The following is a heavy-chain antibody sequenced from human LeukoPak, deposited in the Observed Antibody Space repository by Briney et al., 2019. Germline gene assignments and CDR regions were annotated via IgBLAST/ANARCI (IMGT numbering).Heavy chain of an antibody. V-gene: IGHV3-30*18. CDR1: GFTFSSYG. J-gene: IGHJ4*02. CDR2: ISYDGSND. Sequence: GRSLRLSCAASGFTFSSYGTEGVGQAPPKELEGVAGISYDGSNDYHADSVKGRFTISRDNSKHTLYLQMNSLRAEDTAVYYCAKDRGTGAYDSSRYLYWGQGPLVTVSS. D-gene: IGHD3-22*01. CDR3: AKDRGTGAYDSSRYLY.